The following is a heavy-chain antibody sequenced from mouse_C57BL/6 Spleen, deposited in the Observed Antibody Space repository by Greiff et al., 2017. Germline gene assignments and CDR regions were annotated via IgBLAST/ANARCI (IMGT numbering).Heavy chain of an antibody. CDR1: GYTFTSYW. CDR2: IDPSDSYT. V-gene: IGHV1-69*01. J-gene: IGHJ4*01. CDR3: ARRGNFYAMDY. Sequence: QVQLQQSGAELVMPGASVKLSCKASGYTFTSYWMHWVKQRPGQGLEWIGEIDPSDSYTNYNQKFKGESTLTVDKSSSTAYMQLSSLTSEDSAVYYCARRGNFYAMDYWGQGTSVTVSS. D-gene: IGHD2-1*01.